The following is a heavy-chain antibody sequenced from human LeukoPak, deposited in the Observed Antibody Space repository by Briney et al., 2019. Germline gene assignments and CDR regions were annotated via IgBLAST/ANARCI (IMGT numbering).Heavy chain of an antibody. CDR2: IWYDGSNK. J-gene: IGHJ6*03. Sequence: PGGSLRLSCAASGFTLSSYGMHWVRQAPGKGLEWVAFIWYDGSNKYYADSVKGRFTISRDNSKNTLYLQMNSLRAEDTAVYYCAKDLHYMDVWGKGTTVTISS. V-gene: IGHV3-30*02. CDR1: GFTLSSYG. CDR3: AKDLHYMDV.